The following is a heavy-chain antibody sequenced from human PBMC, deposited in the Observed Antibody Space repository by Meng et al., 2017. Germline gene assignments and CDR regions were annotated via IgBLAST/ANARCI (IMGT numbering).Heavy chain of an antibody. D-gene: IGHD2-15*01. CDR3: ARDSCTGGICYRGSFDY. CDR2: LNAGNGDT. J-gene: IGHJ4*02. V-gene: IGHV1-3*01. Sequence: QVQLVQSGAEVKEPGGSVKVSCKASGYTFTSYAMHWVRQAPGQSLEWMGWLNAGNGDTKYSQKFQGRVTITRDSSASTAYMELSSLRSEDTAVYYCARDSCTGGICYRGSFDYWAQGTLVTVSS. CDR1: GYTFTSYA.